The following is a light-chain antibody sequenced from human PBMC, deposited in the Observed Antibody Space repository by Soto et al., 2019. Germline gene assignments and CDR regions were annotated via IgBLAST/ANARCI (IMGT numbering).Light chain of an antibody. CDR3: QQYGSSGT. CDR2: GAS. Sequence: EIVLTQSPGTLSLSPGERATLSCRASQSVSNNYLAWYQQKPGQAPRLPIYGASNRATGIPDRFSGSGSGTDFTLTISRPEPEDFAVYYCQQYGSSGTFGQGTKVDIK. V-gene: IGKV3-20*01. CDR1: QSVSNNY. J-gene: IGKJ1*01.